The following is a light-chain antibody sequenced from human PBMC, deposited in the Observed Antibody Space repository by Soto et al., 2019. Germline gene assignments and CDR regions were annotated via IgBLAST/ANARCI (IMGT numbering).Light chain of an antibody. CDR3: GTWDSSLSAYV. J-gene: IGLJ1*01. CDR2: DNY. Sequence: QSVLTQPPSVSAAPGQKVTISCSGGNSNVGNNSVSWYQQLPRTAPKLLIYDNYKRPSGIPDRFSGSKSGSSATLAITALQTGDEADYYCGTWDSSLSAYVFGTGTQLTVL. V-gene: IGLV1-51*01. CDR1: NSNVGNNS.